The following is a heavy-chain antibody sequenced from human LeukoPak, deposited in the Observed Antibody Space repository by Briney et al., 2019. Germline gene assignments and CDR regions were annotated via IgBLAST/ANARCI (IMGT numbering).Heavy chain of an antibody. CDR1: GGSFSGYF. Sequence: SETLSLTCAVYGGSFSGYFWCWIRQPPGKGLEWIGEINHSGSTNYNPPLKSRVTISLDTSKNQFSLKLSSVTAADTAVYYCASYGGNSEGRYYYGMDVWGQGTTVTVSS. CDR2: INHSGST. V-gene: IGHV4-34*01. D-gene: IGHD4-23*01. CDR3: ASYGGNSEGRYYYGMDV. J-gene: IGHJ6*02.